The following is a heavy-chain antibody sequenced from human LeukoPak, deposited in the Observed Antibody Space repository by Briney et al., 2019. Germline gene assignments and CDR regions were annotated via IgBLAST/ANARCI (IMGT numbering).Heavy chain of an antibody. V-gene: IGHV3-74*01. D-gene: IGHD1-26*01. CDR3: ARAPSWELEYYFDY. Sequence: GGSLRLSCAASGFTFSSYWMHWVRQAPGKGLVWVSRINSDGSSTSYADSVKGLFTISRDNAKNTLYMQMNSLRAEDTAVFYCARAPSWELEYYFDYWGQGTLVTVSS. CDR2: INSDGSST. CDR1: GFTFSSYW. J-gene: IGHJ4*02.